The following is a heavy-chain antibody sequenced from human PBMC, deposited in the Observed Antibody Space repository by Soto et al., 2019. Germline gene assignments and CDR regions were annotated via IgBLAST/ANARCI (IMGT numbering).Heavy chain of an antibody. CDR1: GYTFTSYA. CDR3: ARGGVYYAFWSGKNESAGYAY. J-gene: IGHJ4*02. CDR2: INAGNGST. Sequence: GASVKVSCKASGYTFTSYAMHWVRQAPGQRLEWMGWINAGNGSTKYSQKFQGRVTITRDTSASTAYMELSSLRSEDTAVYYCARGGVYYAFWSGKNESAGYAYWGQGTLVTVSS. D-gene: IGHD3-3*01. V-gene: IGHV1-3*01.